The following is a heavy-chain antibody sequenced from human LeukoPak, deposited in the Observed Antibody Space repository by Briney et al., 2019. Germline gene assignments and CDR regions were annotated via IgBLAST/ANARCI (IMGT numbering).Heavy chain of an antibody. D-gene: IGHD1-26*01. V-gene: IGHV4-59*08. J-gene: IGHJ6*03. CDR2: IYYSGST. CDR1: GGSISSYY. CDR3: ARALDPGWGLLPDYVDV. Sequence: SETLSLTCTVSGGSISSYYWNWIRQPPGKGLEWIGYIYYSGSTNYNPSLKSRVTISVDTSKNQFSLKLSSVTAADTAVYYCARALDPGWGLLPDYVDVWGKGTTVTVSS.